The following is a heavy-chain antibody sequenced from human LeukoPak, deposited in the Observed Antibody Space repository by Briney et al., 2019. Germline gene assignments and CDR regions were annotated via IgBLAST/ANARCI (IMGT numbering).Heavy chain of an antibody. CDR1: GFTFNSYC. Sequence: GGTLRLSCGASGFTFNSYCMSWVRQAPGKGLEWVSAISGSGGSTYYADSVKGRFTISRDNSKNTLYLQMNSLRAEDTAVYYCAKALPYGDYAFDIWGQGTMVTVSS. CDR2: ISGSGGST. CDR3: AKALPYGDYAFDI. D-gene: IGHD4-17*01. J-gene: IGHJ3*02. V-gene: IGHV3-23*01.